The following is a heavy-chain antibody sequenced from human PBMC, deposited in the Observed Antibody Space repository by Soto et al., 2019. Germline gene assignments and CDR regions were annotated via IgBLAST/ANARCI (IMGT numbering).Heavy chain of an antibody. D-gene: IGHD4-17*01. CDR3: ARIYDYGDYVVRFAIDY. J-gene: IGHJ4*02. Sequence: QVQLVESGGGVVQPGRSLRLSCAASGFTFSSYAMHWVRQAPGKGLEWVAVISYDGSNKYYADSVKGRFTISRDNSKNTLYLQMNSLRAEDTAVYYCARIYDYGDYVVRFAIDYWGQGTLVTVSS. CDR1: GFTFSSYA. CDR2: ISYDGSNK. V-gene: IGHV3-30-3*01.